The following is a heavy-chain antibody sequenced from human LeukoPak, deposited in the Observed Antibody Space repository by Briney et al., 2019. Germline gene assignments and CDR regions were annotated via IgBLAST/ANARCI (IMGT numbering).Heavy chain of an antibody. D-gene: IGHD2-2*01. J-gene: IGHJ4*02. CDR2: INPSGGST. Sequence: ASVKVSCKAPGYTFTSYYMHWVRQAPGQGLEWMGIINPSGGSTSYAQKFQGRVTITADESTSTAYMELSSLRSEDTAVYYCAAEDYCSSTSCGSDYWGQGTLVTVSS. V-gene: IGHV1-46*01. CDR1: GYTFTSYY. CDR3: AAEDYCSSTSCGSDY.